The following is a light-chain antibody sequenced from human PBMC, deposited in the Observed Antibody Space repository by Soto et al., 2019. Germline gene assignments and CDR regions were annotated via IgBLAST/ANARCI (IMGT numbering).Light chain of an antibody. CDR1: SSDVGAYKY. J-gene: IGLJ3*02. V-gene: IGLV2-11*01. Sequence: QSALTQPRSVSGSPGQSVTISCTGTSSDVGAYKYVSWYQQHPGIAPKLMIYDVSERPSGVPDRFSGSKSGNTASLTISGLQVEAEAEYYYCSYVGRYSRVFGGGTKLTVL. CDR2: DVS. CDR3: CSYVGRYSRV.